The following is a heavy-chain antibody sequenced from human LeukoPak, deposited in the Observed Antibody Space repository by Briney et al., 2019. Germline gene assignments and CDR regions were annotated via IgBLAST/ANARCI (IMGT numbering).Heavy chain of an antibody. J-gene: IGHJ3*02. V-gene: IGHV3-21*06. D-gene: IGHD3-10*01. CDR1: GFTFSSYS. CDR2: TDTSGNYI. Sequence: PGGCLRLSCAASGFTFSSYSMNWVRQAPGKGLEWVSFTDTSGNYIYYGDSVKGRFTISRDNARNLLFLQMNGLRAEDTAVYYCARGRSITLLRGVAMSDGFDIWGQGAMVTVSS. CDR3: ARGRSITLLRGVAMSDGFDI.